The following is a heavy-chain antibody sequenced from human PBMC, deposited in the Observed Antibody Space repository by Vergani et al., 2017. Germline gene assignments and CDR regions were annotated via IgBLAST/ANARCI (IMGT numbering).Heavy chain of an antibody. CDR2: IYSGGST. CDR3: ARDLXDASSGYQGLYYYYGMDV. J-gene: IGHJ6*02. Sequence: EVQLVESGGGLVQPGGSLRLSCAASGFTVSSNYMSWVRQAPGKGLEWVSVIYSGGSTYYADSVKGRCTISRDNSKNSLYLQMNSLRAEDTAVYYCARDLXDASSGYQGLYYYYGMDVWGQGTTVTVSS. V-gene: IGHV3-66*02. D-gene: IGHD3-22*01. CDR1: GFTVSSNY.